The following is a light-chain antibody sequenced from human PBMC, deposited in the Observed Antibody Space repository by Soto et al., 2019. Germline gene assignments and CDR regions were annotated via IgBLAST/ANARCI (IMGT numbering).Light chain of an antibody. CDR3: SAYSSGATHVV. CDR1: SSDIGGRYNY. J-gene: IGLJ2*01. V-gene: IGLV2-14*03. Sequence: QSALTQPASVSGSPGQSITISCTGTSSDIGGRYNYVSWYQQHPGKAPKLLIYDVNDRPSGVSDRFSGSKSGNTASLTISGLHAEDEADYFCSAYSSGATHVVFGGGTKVTVL. CDR2: DVN.